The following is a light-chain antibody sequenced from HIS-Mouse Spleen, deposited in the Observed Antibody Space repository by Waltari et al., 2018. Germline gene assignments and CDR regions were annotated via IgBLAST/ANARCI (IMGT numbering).Light chain of an antibody. CDR3: QQYGSSPYT. CDR1: QSVSSSY. Sequence: EIVLTQSPGTLSLSPGERATLSRRASQSVSSSYLAWYQQKPGQAPRLLIYGASSTATSIPDRFSGSGSGTDFTLTISRLEPEDFAVYYCQQYGSSPYTFGQGTKLEIK. CDR2: GAS. J-gene: IGKJ2*01. V-gene: IGKV3-20*01.